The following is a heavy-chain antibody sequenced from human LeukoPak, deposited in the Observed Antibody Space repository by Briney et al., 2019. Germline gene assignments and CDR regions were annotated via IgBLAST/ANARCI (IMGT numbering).Heavy chain of an antibody. V-gene: IGHV3-23*01. J-gene: IGHJ3*02. CDR3: ARPYYYDSSGDFDI. D-gene: IGHD3-22*01. Sequence: GGSLRLSCAASAFTFSSYAMSWVRQAPGKGLEWVSAISGSGGSTYYADSVKGRFTISRDNSKNTLYLQMNSLRAEDTAVYYCARPYYYDSSGDFDIWGQGTMVTVSS. CDR1: AFTFSSYA. CDR2: ISGSGGST.